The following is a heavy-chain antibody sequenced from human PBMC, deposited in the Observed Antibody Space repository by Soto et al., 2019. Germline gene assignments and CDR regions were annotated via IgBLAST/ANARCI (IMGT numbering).Heavy chain of an antibody. Sequence: QVQLVQSGAEVKKPGASVKVSCTASGYTFTSYYMNWVRQAPGQGLEWMGMINPSGGSTRYAQKFQGRVTMTRDTSTSTVYMELSSLRSEDTAVYYCARDSYSSSWYEYFQHWGQGTLVTFSS. CDR1: GYTFTSYY. V-gene: IGHV1-46*03. CDR2: INPSGGST. CDR3: ARDSYSSSWYEYFQH. D-gene: IGHD6-13*01. J-gene: IGHJ1*01.